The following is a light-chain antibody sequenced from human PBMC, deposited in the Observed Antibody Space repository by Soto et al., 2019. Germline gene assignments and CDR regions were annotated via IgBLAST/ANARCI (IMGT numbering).Light chain of an antibody. Sequence: QSALTQPRSVSGSPGQSVTISCTGTSSDAGGYNYVSWYQQRPGKVPKLMIFDVTKRPSGVPDRFSGSKSGNTASLTISGLQAEDEADYYCCSYAGSHLYVFGTGTKLTVL. V-gene: IGLV2-11*01. CDR2: DVT. CDR3: CSYAGSHLYV. J-gene: IGLJ1*01. CDR1: SSDAGGYNY.